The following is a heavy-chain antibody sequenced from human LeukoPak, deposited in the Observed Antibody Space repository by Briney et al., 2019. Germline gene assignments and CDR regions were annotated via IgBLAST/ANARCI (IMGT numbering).Heavy chain of an antibody. CDR2: INPNSGGT. D-gene: IGHD2-2*01. V-gene: IGHV1-2*02. Sequence: GASVEVSCKASGYTFTGYYMHWVRQAPGQGLEWMGWINPNSGGTNYAQKFQGRVTMTRDTSISTAYMELSRLRSDDTAVYYCARDLNHCSSTSCLIYYYYYGMDVWGQGTTVTVSS. J-gene: IGHJ6*02. CDR3: ARDLNHCSSTSCLIYYYYYGMDV. CDR1: GYTFTGYY.